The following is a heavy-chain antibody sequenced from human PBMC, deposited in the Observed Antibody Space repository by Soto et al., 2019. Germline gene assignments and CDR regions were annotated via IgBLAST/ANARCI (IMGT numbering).Heavy chain of an antibody. D-gene: IGHD3-10*01. CDR2: IYYSVST. Sequence: QVQLQESGPGLVKPSETLSLTCTVSGGSISSYYWSWIRQPPGKGLEWIGYIYYSVSTNYNPSLQSRVTIAVDTSTNQFSLKLSSVTAEDTAVYYCAIQVPGPYGSGSYFDYWGQGTLVTVSS. CDR3: AIQVPGPYGSGSYFDY. J-gene: IGHJ4*02. V-gene: IGHV4-59*08. CDR1: GGSISSYY.